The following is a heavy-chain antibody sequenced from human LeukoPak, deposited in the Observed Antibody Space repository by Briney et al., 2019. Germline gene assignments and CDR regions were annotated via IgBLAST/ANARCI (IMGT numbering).Heavy chain of an antibody. CDR2: VYYSGST. CDR3: ARLLVAVDAFDI. Sequence: KASETLSLTCTVSGGSISNTSYYWGWIRQSPGKGLEWIGSVYYSGSTYFNPSLKSRVTISVDTSKNHFSLKLSSVTAADTAAHYCARLLVAVDAFDIWGQGTMVTVSS. CDR1: GGSISNTSYY. D-gene: IGHD6-19*01. J-gene: IGHJ3*02. V-gene: IGHV4-39*02.